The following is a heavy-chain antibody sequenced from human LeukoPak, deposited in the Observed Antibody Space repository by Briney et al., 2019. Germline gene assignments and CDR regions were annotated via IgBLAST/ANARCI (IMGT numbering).Heavy chain of an antibody. D-gene: IGHD6-19*01. CDR3: ARDWAYGWDP. J-gene: IGHJ5*02. CDR1: GFTFSSYW. CDR2: IKQDGSEK. Sequence: GGSLRLSCAASGFTFSSYWMSWVRQAPGKGLEWVANIKQDGSEKYYVDSVKGRFTISRDNAKNFLFLQMNSLRAEDTALYYCARDWAYGWDPWGQGTLVTVSS. V-gene: IGHV3-7*03.